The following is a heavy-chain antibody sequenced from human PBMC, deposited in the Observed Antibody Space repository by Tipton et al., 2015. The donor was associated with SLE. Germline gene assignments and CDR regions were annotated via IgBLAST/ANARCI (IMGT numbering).Heavy chain of an antibody. CDR2: IYYSGST. J-gene: IGHJ6*03. CDR3: ARGASGSYYYMDV. D-gene: IGHD3-10*01. CDR1: GGSISSGGYY. Sequence: TLSLTCTVSGGSISSGGYYWSWIRQHPGKGLEWIGYIYYSGSTYYNPSLKSRVTISVDTSKNQFSLKLSSVTAADTAVYYCARGASGSYYYMDVWGKGTTVTVSS. V-gene: IGHV4-31*03.